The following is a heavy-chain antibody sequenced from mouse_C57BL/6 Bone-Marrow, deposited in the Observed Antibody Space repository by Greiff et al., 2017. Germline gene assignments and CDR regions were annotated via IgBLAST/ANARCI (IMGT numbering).Heavy chain of an antibody. CDR1: GYTFTSYW. D-gene: IGHD1-1*01. CDR2: IYPSDSET. Sequence: VQLQQPGAELVRPGSSVKLSCKASGYTFTSYWMDWVKQRPGQGLEWIGNIYPSDSETHYNQKFKDKATLTVDKSSSTAYMQLSSRTSEDSAVYDCARKDYGSSYAGYWGQGTTLTVSS. J-gene: IGHJ2*01. CDR3: ARKDYGSSYAGY. V-gene: IGHV1-61*01.